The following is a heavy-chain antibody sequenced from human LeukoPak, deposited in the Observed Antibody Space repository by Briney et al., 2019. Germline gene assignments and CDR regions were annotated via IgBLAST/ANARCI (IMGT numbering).Heavy chain of an antibody. CDR1: GGSISSYY. D-gene: IGHD6-13*01. Sequence: SETLSLTCTVSGGSISSYYWSWIRQPPGKGLEWIGYIYYSGTTNYNPSLKSRVTISVDTSKNQFSLKLSSVTAADTAVYYCARGVYIAAAQYGYWGQGTLVSVSS. J-gene: IGHJ4*02. CDR2: IYYSGTT. CDR3: ARGVYIAAAQYGY. V-gene: IGHV4-59*01.